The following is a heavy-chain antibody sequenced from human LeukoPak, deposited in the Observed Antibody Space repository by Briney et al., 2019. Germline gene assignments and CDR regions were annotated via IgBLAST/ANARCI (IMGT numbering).Heavy chain of an antibody. CDR3: ASKGDDSSGYCLRY. J-gene: IGHJ4*02. V-gene: IGHV1-69*04. CDR1: GYTFTSYD. D-gene: IGHD3-22*01. Sequence: ASVKVSCKASGYTFTSYDINWVRQAPGQGLEWMGRIVPILGIANYAQKFQGRVTITADKSTSTAYMELSSLRSEDTAVYYCASKGDDSSGYCLRYWGQGTLVTVSS. CDR2: IVPILGIA.